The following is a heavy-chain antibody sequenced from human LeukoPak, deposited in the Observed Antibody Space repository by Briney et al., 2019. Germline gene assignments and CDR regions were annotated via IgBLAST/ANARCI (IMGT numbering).Heavy chain of an antibody. CDR1: GFTFSNYG. CDR2: IRYDGDNK. D-gene: IGHD4-11*01. CDR3: AKDLFYSNYYFDY. J-gene: IGHJ4*02. Sequence: PGGSLRFSCAASGFTFSNYGMHWVRQAPGKGLEWVAFIRYDGDNKYYADSVKDRFTISRDNSNNTLYLQMNSLRPEDTAVYYCAKDLFYSNYYFDYWGQGTLVTVSS. V-gene: IGHV3-30*02.